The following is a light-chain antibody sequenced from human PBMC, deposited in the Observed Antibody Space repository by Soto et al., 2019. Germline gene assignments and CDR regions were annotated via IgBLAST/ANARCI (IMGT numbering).Light chain of an antibody. V-gene: IGKV3-11*01. CDR1: QSVGSH. CDR2: DTF. J-gene: IGKJ3*01. Sequence: EIVLTQSPATLSLSPGERATLSCRASQSVGSHLTWYQQKPGQPPRLLIYDTFNRATGIPDRFSGRRSGTDFTLTISSLDPEDFAVYYCQQRSTWPPESTFGPGTKVDIK. CDR3: QQRSTWPPEST.